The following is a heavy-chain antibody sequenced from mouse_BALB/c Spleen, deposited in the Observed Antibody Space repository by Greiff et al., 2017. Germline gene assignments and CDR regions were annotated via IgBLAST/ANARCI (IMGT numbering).Heavy chain of an antibody. D-gene: IGHD2-10*02. V-gene: IGHV5-9-4*01. J-gene: IGHJ2*01. CDR1: GFTFSSYA. CDR3: ARTPYGNYPYFDY. CDR2: ISSGGSYT. Sequence: EVKLVESGGGLVKPGGSLKLSCAASGFTFSSYAMSWVRQSPEKRLEWVAEISSGGSYTYYPDTVTGRFTISRDNAKNTLYLEMSSLRSEDTAMYYCARTPYGNYPYFDYWGQGTTLTVSS.